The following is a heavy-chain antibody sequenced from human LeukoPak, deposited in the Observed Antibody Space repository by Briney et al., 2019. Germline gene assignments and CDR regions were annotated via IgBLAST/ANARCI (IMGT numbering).Heavy chain of an antibody. J-gene: IGHJ4*02. Sequence: PGGSLRLSCAASGFTFSSYWMSWVRQAPGKGLEWVANIKQDGSEKYYVDSVKGRFTISRDNAKNSLYLQMNSLRAEDTAVYYCAKDLRITIIVVVKAPTEFDYWGQGTLVTVSS. D-gene: IGHD3-22*01. V-gene: IGHV3-7*03. CDR1: GFTFSSYW. CDR2: IKQDGSEK. CDR3: AKDLRITIIVVVKAPTEFDY.